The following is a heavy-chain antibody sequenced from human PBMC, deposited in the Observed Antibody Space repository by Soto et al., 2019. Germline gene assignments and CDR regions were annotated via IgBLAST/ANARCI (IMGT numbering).Heavy chain of an antibody. CDR3: ARDGGDYYDSSGYYFYYYYGMDV. V-gene: IGHV1-46*01. CDR1: GYTFTSYY. Sequence: ASVKVSCKASGYTFTSYYMHWVRQAPGQGLEWMGIINPSGGSTSYAQKFQGRVTMTRDTSTSTVYMELSSLRSEDTAVYYCARDGGDYYDSSGYYFYYYYGMDVWGQGTKVTVSS. J-gene: IGHJ6*02. D-gene: IGHD3-22*01. CDR2: INPSGGST.